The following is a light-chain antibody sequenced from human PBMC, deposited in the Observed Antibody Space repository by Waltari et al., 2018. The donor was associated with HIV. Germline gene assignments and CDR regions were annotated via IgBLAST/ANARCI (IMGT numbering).Light chain of an antibody. V-gene: IGLV2-14*03. CDR1: SSDIGSFDY. CDR2: DVT. J-gene: IGLJ2*01. CDR3: CAYSDSGTIL. Sequence: SALTQPASVSGSPGQSITISCLGASSDIGSFDYVSWYQQHPDKAPKLLLYDVTYRPSGVSGRFSGSRSGSMASLTIAGLQPESEADYCCCAYSDSGTILFGGGTRVTVL.